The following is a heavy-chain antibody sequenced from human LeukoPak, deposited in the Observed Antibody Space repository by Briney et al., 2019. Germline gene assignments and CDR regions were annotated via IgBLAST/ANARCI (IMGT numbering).Heavy chain of an antibody. D-gene: IGHD3-3*01. V-gene: IGHV3-23*01. CDR3: AKLSGRFLEWLLRDFDY. Sequence: PGGSLRLSCAASGFTFSSYAMSWVRQAPGKGLEWVSAISGSGGSTYYADSVKGRFTISRDNSKNTLYLQMNSLRAEDTAVYYCAKLSGRFLEWLLRDFDYWGQGTLVTVSS. CDR2: ISGSGGST. J-gene: IGHJ4*02. CDR1: GFTFSSYA.